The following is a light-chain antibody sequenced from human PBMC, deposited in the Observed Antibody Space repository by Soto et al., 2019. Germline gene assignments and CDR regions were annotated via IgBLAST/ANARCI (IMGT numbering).Light chain of an antibody. J-gene: IGLJ1*01. V-gene: IGLV2-14*01. Sequence: QSALTQPASVSGSPGQPITISCTATSSDVGTYNYVSWYQQHPGKVPKLIIYEVTKRPSGVSNRFSGSKSGNTASLTISGLQAEDEADYYCSSYTTSSTYVFGSGTRSPS. CDR3: SSYTTSSTYV. CDR1: SSDVGTYNY. CDR2: EVT.